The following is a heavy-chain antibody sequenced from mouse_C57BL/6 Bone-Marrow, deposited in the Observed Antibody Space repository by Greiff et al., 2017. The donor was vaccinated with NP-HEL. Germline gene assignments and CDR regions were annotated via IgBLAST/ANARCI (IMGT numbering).Heavy chain of an antibody. CDR3: AREGITTVVAPCYAMGY. D-gene: IGHD1-1*01. CDR2: INPYNGGT. CDR1: GYTFTDYY. J-gene: IGHJ4*01. V-gene: IGHV1-19*01. Sequence: VQLQQSGPVLVKPGASVKMSCKASGYTFTDYYMNWVKQSHGKSLEWIGVINPYNGGTSYNQKFKGKATLPVDTSSSTAYMELNSLTSEDSAVYYCAREGITTVVAPCYAMGYWGQGASVTVAS.